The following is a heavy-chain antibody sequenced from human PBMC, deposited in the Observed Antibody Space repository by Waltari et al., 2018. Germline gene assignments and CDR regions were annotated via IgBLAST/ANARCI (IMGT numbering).Heavy chain of an antibody. CDR1: GFTFSSYA. V-gene: IGHV3-23*04. D-gene: IGHD2-2*01. CDR3: AKDRVVVVPAGLFDP. J-gene: IGHJ5*02. Sequence: EVQLVESGGGLVQPGGSLRLSCAASGFTFSSYAMSWVRQAPGKGLVWVSVICGSGGSTYYADSVKGLFTISRDNSKNTLYLQMNSLRAEDTAVYYCAKDRVVVVPAGLFDPWGQGTLVTVSS. CDR2: ICGSGGST.